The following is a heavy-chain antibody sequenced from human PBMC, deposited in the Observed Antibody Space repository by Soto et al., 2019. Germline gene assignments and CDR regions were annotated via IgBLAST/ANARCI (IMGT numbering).Heavy chain of an antibody. D-gene: IGHD2-15*01. V-gene: IGHV3-30-3*01. CDR1: GFTFSSYA. Sequence: PGGSLRLSCAAPGFTFSSYAMHWVRQAPGKGLEWVAVISYDGSNKYYADSVKGRFTISRDNSKNTLYLQMNSLRAEDTAVYYCARELAYCSGGSCFDYYYGMDVWGQGTTVTVSS. CDR2: ISYDGSNK. J-gene: IGHJ6*02. CDR3: ARELAYCSGGSCFDYYYGMDV.